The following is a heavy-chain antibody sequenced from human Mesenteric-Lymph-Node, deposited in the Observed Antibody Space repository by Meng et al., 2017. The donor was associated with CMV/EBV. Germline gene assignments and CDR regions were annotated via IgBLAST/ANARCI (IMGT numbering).Heavy chain of an antibody. J-gene: IGHJ4*02. CDR3: AHSSGIAAAGPFYFDY. Sequence: QITLKESGPTLGKPTQTLTLTCTFSGFSLSASGVGVGWIRQPPGKALEWLALIYWDDDKRYSPSLKSRLTITKDTSKNQVVLTMTNMDPVDTATYYCAHSSGIAAAGPFYFDYWGQGTLVTVSS. V-gene: IGHV2-5*02. CDR1: GFSLSASGVG. CDR2: IYWDDDK. D-gene: IGHD6-13*01.